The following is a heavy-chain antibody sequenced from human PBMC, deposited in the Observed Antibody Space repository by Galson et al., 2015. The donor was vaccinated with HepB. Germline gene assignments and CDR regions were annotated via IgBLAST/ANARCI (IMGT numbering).Heavy chain of an antibody. V-gene: IGHV1-69*13. D-gene: IGHD2-15*01. J-gene: IGHJ5*02. CDR2: IIPIFGTA. CDR3: ARTEDYCSGGSCYGEGFDP. CDR1: GGTFSSYA. Sequence: SVKVSCKASGGTFSSYAISWVRQAPGQGLEWMGGIIPIFGTANYAQKFQGRVTITADESTSTAYMELGSLRSEDTAVYYCARTEDYCSGGSCYGEGFDPWGQGTLVTVSS.